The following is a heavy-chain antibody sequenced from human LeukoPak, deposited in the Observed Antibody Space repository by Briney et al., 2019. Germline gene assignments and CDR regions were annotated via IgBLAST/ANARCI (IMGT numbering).Heavy chain of an antibody. J-gene: IGHJ4*02. Sequence: SETLSLTCTVSGGSITYYYWSWIRQPAGRGLGWIGRVSSTENTNYNPSLRSRVTISPDKSKNQFSLKLTSVTAADTAVYYCARQSGGSYVYFDYWGQGALVTVSS. D-gene: IGHD3-22*01. CDR2: VSSTENT. V-gene: IGHV4-4*07. CDR1: GGSITYYY. CDR3: ARQSGGSYVYFDY.